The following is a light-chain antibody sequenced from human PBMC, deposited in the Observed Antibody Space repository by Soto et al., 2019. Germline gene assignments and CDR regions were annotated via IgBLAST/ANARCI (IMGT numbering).Light chain of an antibody. CDR3: QSYDSSLSGWV. CDR1: SSNIGAGYD. J-gene: IGLJ3*02. Sequence: QSVLTQPPSVSGAPGQRVTISCTGSSSNIGAGYDVHWYQQLPGTAPKLLIYGNSTRPSGVPDRFAGSKSGTSASLAITGLQAEDESDYYCQSYDSSLSGWVFGGGTTVTVL. V-gene: IGLV1-40*01. CDR2: GNS.